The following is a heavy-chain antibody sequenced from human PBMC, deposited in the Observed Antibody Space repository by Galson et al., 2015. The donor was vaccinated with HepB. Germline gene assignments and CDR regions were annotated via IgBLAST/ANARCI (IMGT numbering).Heavy chain of an antibody. CDR3: ARRQLXXFGFCFDX. CDR2: XNSXXXTI. J-gene: IGHJ4*02. D-gene: IGHD3-10*01. V-gene: IGHV3-48*02. Sequence: APGKGXXXVSXXNSXXXTIYXXXSVKGRFTISRDNAKNSLYLQMNSLRDEDTAVYYCARRQLXXFGFCFDXWGQGXLXXXSS.